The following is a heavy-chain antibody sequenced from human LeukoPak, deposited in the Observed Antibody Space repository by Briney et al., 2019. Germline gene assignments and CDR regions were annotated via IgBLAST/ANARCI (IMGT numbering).Heavy chain of an antibody. J-gene: IGHJ6*02. CDR1: GFTFSSYS. Sequence: PGGSLRLSCAASGFTFSSYSMNWVRQAPGKGLEWVSSISSSSSYIYYADSVKGRFTISRDNAKNSLYLQMNSLRAEDTAVYYCARYERRGYSSSWALDYYYGMDVWGQGTTVTVSS. V-gene: IGHV3-21*01. CDR3: ARYERRGYSSSWALDYYYGMDV. CDR2: ISSSSSYI. D-gene: IGHD6-13*01.